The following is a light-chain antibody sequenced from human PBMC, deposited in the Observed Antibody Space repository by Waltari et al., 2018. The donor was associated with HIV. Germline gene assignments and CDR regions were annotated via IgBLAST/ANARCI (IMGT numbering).Light chain of an antibody. Sequence: DIQMTQSPTSLSAYVGETIIIYCRASQGISTLLNWYQKKGDKAPKLLIFCSSNLHSGVPSRFSGSGSGTEFTLIIRSLQPEDFASYFCQQTYSVPWTFGQGTKIEI. CDR1: QGISTL. CDR3: QQTYSVPWT. V-gene: IGKV1-39*01. J-gene: IGKJ1*01. CDR2: CSS.